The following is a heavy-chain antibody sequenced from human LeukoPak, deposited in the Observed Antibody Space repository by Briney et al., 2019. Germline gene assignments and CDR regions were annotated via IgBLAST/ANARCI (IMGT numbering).Heavy chain of an antibody. V-gene: IGHV3-7*01. Sequence: GGSLRLSCAASGFSFSNYWMTWLRQAPGKGLEWVANIKQDGSEKYYVDSVKGRFTISRDNAKNSLYLQMNSLRAEDTAVYYCARDLYPNDYGVYYYYYYGMDVWGQGTTVTVSS. CDR2: IKQDGSEK. CDR1: GFSFSNYW. J-gene: IGHJ6*02. CDR3: ARDLYPNDYGVYYYYYYGMDV. D-gene: IGHD4-17*01.